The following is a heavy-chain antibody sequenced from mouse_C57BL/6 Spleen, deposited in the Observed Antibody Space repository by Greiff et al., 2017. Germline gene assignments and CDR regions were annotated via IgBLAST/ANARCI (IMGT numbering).Heavy chain of an antibody. CDR2: ISSGSSTI. CDR1: GFTFSDYG. V-gene: IGHV5-17*01. J-gene: IGHJ4*01. CDR3: ASDYDYDGNAMDY. Sequence: EVKLMESGGGLVKPGGSLKLSCAASGFTFSDYGMHWVRQAPEKGLEWVAYISSGSSTIYYADTVKGRFTISRDNAKNTLFLQMSSLRSEDTAMYYCASDYDYDGNAMDYWGQGTSVTVSS. D-gene: IGHD2-4*01.